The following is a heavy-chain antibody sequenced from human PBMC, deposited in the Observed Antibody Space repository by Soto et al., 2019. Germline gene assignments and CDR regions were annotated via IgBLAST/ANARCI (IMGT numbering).Heavy chain of an antibody. Sequence: PSETLSLTCAVYGGSFSGYYWSWIRQPPGKGLEWIGEINHSGSANYNPSLKSRVTISVDTSKNQFSLKLSSVTAADTAVYYCASLTMIALNWGQGILVTVSS. D-gene: IGHD3-22*01. CDR2: INHSGSA. CDR1: GGSFSGYY. CDR3: ASLTMIALN. V-gene: IGHV4-34*01. J-gene: IGHJ4*02.